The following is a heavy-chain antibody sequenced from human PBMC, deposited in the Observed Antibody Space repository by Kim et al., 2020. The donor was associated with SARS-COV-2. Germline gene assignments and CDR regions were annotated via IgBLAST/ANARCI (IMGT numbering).Heavy chain of an antibody. J-gene: IGHJ4*02. V-gene: IGHV4-38-2*02. CDR2: IYHSGST. CDR1: GYSISSGYY. CDR3: ARGIGYSSSWDDY. Sequence: SETLSLTCTVSGYSISSGYYWGWIRQPPGKGLEWIGSIYHSGSTYYNPSLKSRVTISVDTSKNQFSLKLSSVTAADTAVYYCARGIGYSSSWDDYWGQGT. D-gene: IGHD6-13*01.